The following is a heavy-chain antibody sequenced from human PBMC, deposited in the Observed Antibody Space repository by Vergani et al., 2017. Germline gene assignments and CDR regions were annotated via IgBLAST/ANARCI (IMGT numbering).Heavy chain of an antibody. Sequence: QLQLQESGPGLVKPSETLSLTCSVSGYSISRGFYWAWIRQTPEQGLEWIGGMFHTGEASNSPSLQSRVAFSMDTSKNQFSLQLTSVTAADTAVYFCGVIMVRSPRPDNWFDSWGRGTLVTVSS. D-gene: IGHD3-10*01. CDR3: GVIMVRSPRPDNWFDS. J-gene: IGHJ5*01. CDR2: MFHTGEA. CDR1: GYSISRGFY. V-gene: IGHV4-38-2*02.